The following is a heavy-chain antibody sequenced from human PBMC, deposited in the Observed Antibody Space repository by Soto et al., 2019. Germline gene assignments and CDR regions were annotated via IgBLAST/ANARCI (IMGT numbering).Heavy chain of an antibody. V-gene: IGHV1-46*01. CDR2: INPNGGST. CDR3: ARDGVQLWPRYYFDY. Sequence: VQLVQSGAEVKKPGASVQVSCKTSGYSFSNYSMHWVRQGPRQGLEWMGKINPNGGSTSLAQKFKVAVTLTRDTSTNTVYMELSSLTSEDTAVYYCARDGVQLWPRYYFDYWGQGTLVPVSS. J-gene: IGHJ4*02. CDR1: GYSFSNYS. D-gene: IGHD1-1*01.